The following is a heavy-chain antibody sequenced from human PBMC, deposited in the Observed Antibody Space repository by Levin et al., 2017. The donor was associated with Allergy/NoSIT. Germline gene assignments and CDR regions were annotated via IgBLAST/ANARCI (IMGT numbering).Heavy chain of an antibody. Sequence: QTLSLTCTFSGFSLSTGGMRVSWIRQPPGKALEWLARIDWDDDKFYSTSLKTRLTISKDTSKNQVVLTMTNMDPVDTATYYCARETNYYGMDVWGQGTTVTVSS. V-gene: IGHV2-70*04. CDR2: IDWDDDK. CDR3: ARETNYYGMDV. CDR1: GFSLSTGGMR. J-gene: IGHJ6*02.